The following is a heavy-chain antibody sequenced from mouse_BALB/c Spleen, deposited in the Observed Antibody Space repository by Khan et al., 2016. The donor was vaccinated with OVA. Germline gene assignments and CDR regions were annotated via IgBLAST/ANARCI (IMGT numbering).Heavy chain of an antibody. J-gene: IGHJ3*01. CDR3: ASSTGNYWFAF. Sequence: QIQLVQSGPELKKPGETVKISCKASGYTFTNYGMNGVKQAPGKGLKWMGWINTYTGEPTYADDNKGRYALSLETSASTAYLQINILNNEDTATYFCASSTGNYWFAFWGQGTLVTVSA. D-gene: IGHD2-1*01. CDR2: INTYTGEP. CDR1: GYTFTNYG. V-gene: IGHV9-3-1*01.